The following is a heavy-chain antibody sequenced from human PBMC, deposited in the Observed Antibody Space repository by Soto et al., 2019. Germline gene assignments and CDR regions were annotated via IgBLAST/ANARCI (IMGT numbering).Heavy chain of an antibody. V-gene: IGHV1-69*13. D-gene: IGHD3-22*01. J-gene: IGHJ6*02. CDR3: ARGSSFSYYYDSSGYFPYYYYYGMDV. Sequence: GASVKVSCKASRGTFSCYAISWVQQSPGQGLEWMGGITPIFGTANYAQKFQGRVTITADESTSTAYMELSSLRSEDTAVYYCARGSSFSYYYDSSGYFPYYYYYGMDVWGQGTTVTVSS. CDR1: RGTFSCYA. CDR2: ITPIFGTA.